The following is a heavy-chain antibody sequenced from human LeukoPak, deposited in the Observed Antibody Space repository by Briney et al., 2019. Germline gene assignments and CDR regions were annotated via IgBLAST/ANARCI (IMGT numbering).Heavy chain of an antibody. Sequence: ASVKVSCKASGYTFTGYYMHWVRQAPGQGLEWMGWINPNSGGTNYAQKFQGRVTMTRDTSISTAYMELSRLRSDDTAVYYCARGFITMVRGVTAFDPWGQGTLVTVSS. CDR2: INPNSGGT. CDR1: GYTFTGYY. J-gene: IGHJ5*02. D-gene: IGHD3-10*01. CDR3: ARGFITMVRGVTAFDP. V-gene: IGHV1-2*02.